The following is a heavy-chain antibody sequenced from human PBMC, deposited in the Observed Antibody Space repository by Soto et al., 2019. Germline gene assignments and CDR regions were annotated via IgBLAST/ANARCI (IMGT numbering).Heavy chain of an antibody. Sequence: ASVKVSCKDSGCTFTSYGISCGRQAPGQELKWMGWISAYNGNTNYAQKLQGRVTMTTDTSTSTAYMGLRSVGSDDTAVFYCARDWDWVDSCSAAEVHLADWGQGTLV. D-gene: IGHD6-13*01. V-gene: IGHV1-18*01. CDR2: ISAYNGNT. CDR3: ARDWDWVDSCSAAEVHLAD. CDR1: GCTFTSYG. J-gene: IGHJ1*01.